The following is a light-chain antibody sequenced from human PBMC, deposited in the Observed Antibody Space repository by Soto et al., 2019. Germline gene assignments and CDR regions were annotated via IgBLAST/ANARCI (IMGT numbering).Light chain of an antibody. CDR3: QQRSNWPIT. CDR1: QNINRY. J-gene: IGKJ5*01. CDR2: DAS. Sequence: EIVLTQSPATLSLSPGERATLSCRASQNINRYLAWYHQKPGQPPRLLIYDASTRATGIPARFSGGGSGTDFTLTISSLEPEDFAVYYCQQRSNWPITFGQGTRREIK. V-gene: IGKV3-11*01.